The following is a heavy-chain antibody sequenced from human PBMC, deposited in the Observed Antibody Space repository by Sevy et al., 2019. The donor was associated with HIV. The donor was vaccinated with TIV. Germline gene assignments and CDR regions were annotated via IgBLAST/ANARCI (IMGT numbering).Heavy chain of an antibody. Sequence: SETLSLTCAVYGGSFSGYYWSWIRQPPGKGLEWIGEINHSGSTNYNPSLKSRVTISVDTSKNQFSLKLSSVTAADTAVYYCARGRLGLYHSSGYYYWDYWGQGTLVTVSS. CDR2: INHSGST. CDR1: GGSFSGYY. D-gene: IGHD3-22*01. J-gene: IGHJ4*02. V-gene: IGHV4-34*01. CDR3: ARGRLGLYHSSGYYYWDY.